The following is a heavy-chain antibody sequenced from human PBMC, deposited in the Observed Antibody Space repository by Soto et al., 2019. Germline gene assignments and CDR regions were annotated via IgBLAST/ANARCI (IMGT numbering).Heavy chain of an antibody. D-gene: IGHD3-10*01. V-gene: IGHV5-51*01. Sequence: LVESLKISCKGSGYSFTSYCIGWVRQMPGKGLEWMGIIYPGDSDTRYSPSFQGQVTISADKSISTAYLQWSSLKASDTAMYYCARQGRLLWFGELLSYGMDVWGQGTTVTVSS. CDR2: IYPGDSDT. CDR3: ARQGRLLWFGELLSYGMDV. J-gene: IGHJ6*02. CDR1: GYSFTSYC.